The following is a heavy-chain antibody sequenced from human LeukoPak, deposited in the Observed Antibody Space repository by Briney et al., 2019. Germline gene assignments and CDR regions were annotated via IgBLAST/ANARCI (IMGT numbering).Heavy chain of an antibody. CDR3: ARVERYCSGTSCYSQDYFDY. D-gene: IGHD2-2*01. Sequence: GGSLRLSCAASGFXFSSYWIHWVRQAPGEGLLWVSRISSDESSTTYADSVKGRFTISRDNAKNTLYLQMNSLRAEDTAVYYCARVERYCSGTSCYSQDYFDYWGQGTLVTVSS. CDR2: ISSDESST. J-gene: IGHJ4*02. V-gene: IGHV3-74*01. CDR1: GFXFSSYW.